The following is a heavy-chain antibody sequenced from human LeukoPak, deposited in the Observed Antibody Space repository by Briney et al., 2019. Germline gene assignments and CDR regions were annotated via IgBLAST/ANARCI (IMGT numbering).Heavy chain of an antibody. D-gene: IGHD2-2*02. CDR3: ARIRCGHTDDICYNH. V-gene: IGHV4-34*01. J-gene: IGHJ4*02. CDR1: GGSFSGYY. Sequence: KPSETLSLTCAVYGGSFSGYYWSWIRQPPGKRPEWIGEINDDGYTNYNPSLRSRVTISLDTSEKYLSLTLTSVTAADTAVYYCARIRCGHTDDICYNHWGQGTLVTVSS. CDR2: INDDGYT.